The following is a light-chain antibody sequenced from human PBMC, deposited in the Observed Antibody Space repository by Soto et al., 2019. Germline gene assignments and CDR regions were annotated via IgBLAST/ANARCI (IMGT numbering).Light chain of an antibody. CDR1: SGHSSYI. J-gene: IGLJ3*02. Sequence: QLVLTQSSSASASLGSSVKLTCTLSSGHSSYIIAWHQQQPGKAPRYLMKLEGSGSYNKGSGVPDRFSGSSSGADRYLTISNLQSEDEADYYCETWSTNIRVFGGGTQLTVL. V-gene: IGLV4-60*03. CDR2: LEGSGSY. CDR3: ETWSTNIRV.